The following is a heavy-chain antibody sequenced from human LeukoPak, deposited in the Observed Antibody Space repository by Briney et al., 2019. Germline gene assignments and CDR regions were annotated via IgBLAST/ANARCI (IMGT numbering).Heavy chain of an antibody. D-gene: IGHD3-9*01. CDR3: ARGLRDILTVYSVFDY. CDR2: IYYSGST. CDR1: GGSISSGGYY. V-gene: IGHV4-31*03. J-gene: IGHJ4*02. Sequence: SQTLSLTCTVSGGSISSGGYYWSWIRQHPGKGLEWIGYIYYSGSTYYNPSLKSRVTISVDTSKNQFSLKLSSVTAADTAVYYCARGLRDILTVYSVFDYWGQGTLVTVSS.